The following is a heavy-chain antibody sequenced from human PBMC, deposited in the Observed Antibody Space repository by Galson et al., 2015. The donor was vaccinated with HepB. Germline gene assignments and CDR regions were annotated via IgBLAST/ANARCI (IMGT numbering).Heavy chain of an antibody. Sequence: SVKVSCKASGGTFSSYAISWVRQAPGQGLEWMGGIIPIFGTANYAQKFQGRVTITADESTSTAYMELSSLRSEDTAVYYCAVEAAAGTGDFDYWGQGTLVTVSS. CDR2: IIPIFGTA. CDR3: AVEAAAGTGDFDY. CDR1: GGTFSSYA. J-gene: IGHJ4*02. D-gene: IGHD6-13*01. V-gene: IGHV1-69*13.